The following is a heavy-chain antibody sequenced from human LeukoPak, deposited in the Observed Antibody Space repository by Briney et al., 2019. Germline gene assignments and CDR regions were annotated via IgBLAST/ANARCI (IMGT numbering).Heavy chain of an antibody. V-gene: IGHV4-39*01. CDR3: ARNTGFCSGGSCYLPNFDN. CDR1: GGSISSSSYY. D-gene: IGHD2-15*01. J-gene: IGHJ4*02. Sequence: PSETLSLTGTVSGGSISSSSYYWGWIRQPPGKGLEWIGSIYSSGSTYYNPSLRSLITISVDTSKNQFSVKMNPLTAADTALYYCARNTGFCSGGSCYLPNFDNWGQGTLVTVSS. CDR2: IYSSGST.